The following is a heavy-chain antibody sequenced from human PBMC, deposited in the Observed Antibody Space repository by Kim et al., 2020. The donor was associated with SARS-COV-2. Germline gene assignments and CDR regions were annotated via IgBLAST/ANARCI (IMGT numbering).Heavy chain of an antibody. J-gene: IGHJ3*02. CDR2: INHSGST. CDR1: GGSFSGYY. Sequence: SETLSLTCVVYGGSFSGYYWSWIRQPPGEVLEWIGEINHSGSTNYNPSLKSRVTISVDTSKNQFSLKLSSVTAADTAVYYCARGIYCKRGRCADKAFD. D-gene: IGHD2-2*02. CDR3: ARGIYCKRGRCADKAFD. V-gene: IGHV4-34*01.